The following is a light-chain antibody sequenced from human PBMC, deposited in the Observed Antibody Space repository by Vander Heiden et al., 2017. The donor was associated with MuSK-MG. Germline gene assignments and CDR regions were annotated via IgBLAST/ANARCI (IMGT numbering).Light chain of an antibody. CDR2: DAS. CDR3: QQYDNFART. V-gene: IGKV1-33*01. CDR1: QDISNY. J-gene: IGKJ4*02. Sequence: DIQMTQSPSSLSASVGDRVTITCQASQDISNYLNWYQQKPGKAPKLLIYDASNLETGIPSRFSGSGSGTEFTFTISSLQPEDIATYYCQQYDNFARTFGGGTKVEIK.